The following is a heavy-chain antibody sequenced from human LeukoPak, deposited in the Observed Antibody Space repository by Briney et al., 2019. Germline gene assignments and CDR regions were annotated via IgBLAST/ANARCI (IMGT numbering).Heavy chain of an antibody. CDR2: ISGSGDKT. V-gene: IGHV3-23*01. CDR3: AKIVWDSHGFLYYLDY. CDR1: GFTFSNCG. J-gene: IGHJ4*02. Sequence: GGSLRLSCAASGFTFSNCGMSWVHQAPGKGLDYISAISGSGDKTYYAASVEGRFTVSRDNSKNTLYLQMNNLRAEDTAVYFCAKIVWDSHGFLYYLDYWGQGTLVTVSS. D-gene: IGHD3-10*01.